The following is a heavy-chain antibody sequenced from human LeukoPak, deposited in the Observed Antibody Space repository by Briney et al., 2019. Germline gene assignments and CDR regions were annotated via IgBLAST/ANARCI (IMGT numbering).Heavy chain of an antibody. CDR3: ARISDTAMVFIIDY. D-gene: IGHD5-18*01. Sequence: PSQTLSLTCTVSGGSLSSGDYYWSWIRHPPGKGLEWFGYIYYSGSTYYNPSLKSRVTISVDTSKNQFSLKLSSVTAADTAVYYCARISDTAMVFIIDYWGQGTLVTVSS. J-gene: IGHJ4*02. CDR2: IYYSGST. V-gene: IGHV4-30-4*08. CDR1: GGSLSSGDYY.